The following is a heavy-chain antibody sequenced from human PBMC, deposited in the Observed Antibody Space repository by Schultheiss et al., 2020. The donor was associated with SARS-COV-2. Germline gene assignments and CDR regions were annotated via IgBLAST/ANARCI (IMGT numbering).Heavy chain of an antibody. CDR3: ARDRITGTGLFLDAFDI. D-gene: IGHD1-7*01. J-gene: IGHJ3*02. V-gene: IGHV1-2*02. CDR1: GYTFTGYY. Sequence: ASVKVSCKASGYTFTGYYMHWVRQAPGQGLEWMGWINPNSGGTNYAQKFQGRVTMTRDTSISTAYMELSSLRSEDTAVYYCARDRITGTGLFLDAFDIWGQGTMVTVSS. CDR2: INPNSGGT.